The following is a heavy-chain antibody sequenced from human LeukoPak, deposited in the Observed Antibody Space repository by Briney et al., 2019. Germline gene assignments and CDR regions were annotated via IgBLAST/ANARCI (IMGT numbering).Heavy chain of an antibody. CDR1: GYSISSGYY. D-gene: IGHD2-2*01. V-gene: IGHV4-38-2*02. CDR2: IYHSGST. CDR3: ARLPKIGIVVVPAAS. Sequence: SETLSLTCTVSGYSISSGYYWGWIRQPPGKGLEWIGSIYHSGSTYYNPSLKSRVTISVDTSKNQFSLKLSSVTAADTAVYYCARLPKIGIVVVPAASWGQGTLVTVSS. J-gene: IGHJ4*02.